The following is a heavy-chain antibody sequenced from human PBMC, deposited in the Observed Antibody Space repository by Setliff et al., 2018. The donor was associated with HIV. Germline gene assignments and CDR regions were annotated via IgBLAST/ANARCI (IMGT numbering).Heavy chain of an antibody. J-gene: IGHJ6*03. CDR1: GVSIRSYY. D-gene: IGHD1-7*01. Sequence: SETLSLTCNVSGVSIRSYYWSWIRQSPGKGLEWIAFMYSSGPTYYNPSLKRRVTMSVDTPKNQFSLKLSSATVADTAVYYCARHRQGLTGSTPGYYMDVWGKGTTVTVSS. CDR2: MYSSGPT. CDR3: ARHRQGLTGSTPGYYMDV. V-gene: IGHV4-59*04.